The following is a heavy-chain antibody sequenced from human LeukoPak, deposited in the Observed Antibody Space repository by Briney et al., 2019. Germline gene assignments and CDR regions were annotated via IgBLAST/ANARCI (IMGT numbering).Heavy chain of an antibody. D-gene: IGHD6-19*01. CDR3: ANDPDTIAVAGYFDY. J-gene: IGHJ4*02. CDR2: ISYDGSNK. V-gene: IGHV3-30*18. CDR1: GFTFSSYG. Sequence: GGSLRLSCAASGFTFSSYGMHWVRQAPGKGLEWVAAISYDGSNKYYADSVKGRFTISRDNSKNTLYLQMNSLRAEDTAVYYCANDPDTIAVAGYFDYWGQGTLVTVSS.